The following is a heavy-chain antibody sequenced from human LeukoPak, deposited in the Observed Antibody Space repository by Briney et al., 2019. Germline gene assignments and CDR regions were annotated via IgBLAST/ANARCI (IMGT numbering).Heavy chain of an antibody. J-gene: IGHJ3*02. D-gene: IGHD1-26*01. CDR3: ARRTDLGSYAPADAFDI. V-gene: IGHV4-59*12. CDR2: IYYSGST. CDR1: GGSISSYY. Sequence: SETPSLTCTVSGGSISSYYWSWIRQPPGKGLEWIGYIYYSGSTNYNPSLKSRVTISVDKSKNQFSLKLSSVTAADTAVYYCARRTDLGSYAPADAFDIWGQGTMVTVSS.